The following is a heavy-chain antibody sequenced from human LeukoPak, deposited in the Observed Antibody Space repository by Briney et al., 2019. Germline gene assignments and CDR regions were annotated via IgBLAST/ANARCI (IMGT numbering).Heavy chain of an antibody. CDR2: INPSGGST. D-gene: IGHD6-13*01. CDR3: ATTSEGAAAGKDSAFDY. CDR1: GYTFTSYY. Sequence: ASVKVSCKASGYTFTSYYMHWVRQAPGQGLEWMGIINPSGGSTIYAQKFQGRVTMTEDTSTDTAYMELSSLRSEDTAVYYCATTSEGAAAGKDSAFDYWGQGTLVTVSS. V-gene: IGHV1-46*01. J-gene: IGHJ4*02.